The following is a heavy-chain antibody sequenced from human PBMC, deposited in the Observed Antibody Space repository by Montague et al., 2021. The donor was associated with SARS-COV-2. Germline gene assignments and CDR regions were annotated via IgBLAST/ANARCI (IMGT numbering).Heavy chain of an antibody. CDR1: RFTFSDFW. J-gene: IGHJ6*02. D-gene: IGHD6-19*01. V-gene: IGHV3-7*01. CDR3: ARGSTGWYAIFGHYGMDV. CDR2: IKHDGSEK. Sequence: SRSLSWSASRFTFSDFWMNWVRQAPGKGLEWVADIKHDGSEKSYVDSVKGRFTISRDNAKNSLYLQMNSLRAEDTAVYYCARGSTGWYAIFGHYGMDVWGQGTTVTVSS.